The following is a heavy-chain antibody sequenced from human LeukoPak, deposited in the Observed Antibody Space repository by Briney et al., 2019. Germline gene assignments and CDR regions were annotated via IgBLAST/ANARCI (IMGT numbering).Heavy chain of an antibody. Sequence: GSLRLSCAASGFTFSSYWMHWVRQAPGKGLVWVSRINGDGSSTNYADSVKGRFTFSRDNANNTLYLQMSSLRAEDTAVYYCARARGYDILDYWGQGTLVTVSS. CDR1: GFTFSSYW. D-gene: IGHD5-12*01. CDR2: INGDGSST. J-gene: IGHJ4*02. CDR3: ARARGYDILDY. V-gene: IGHV3-74*01.